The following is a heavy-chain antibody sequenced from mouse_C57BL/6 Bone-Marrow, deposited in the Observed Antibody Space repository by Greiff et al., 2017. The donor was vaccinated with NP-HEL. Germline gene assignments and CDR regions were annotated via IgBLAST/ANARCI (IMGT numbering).Heavy chain of an antibody. CDR3: ARSSDYDGAWFAY. CDR1: GYTFTSYG. D-gene: IGHD2-4*01. J-gene: IGHJ3*01. CDR2: IYPRSGNT. Sequence: VQLQQSGAELARPGASVKLSCKASGYTFTSYGISWVKQRTGQGLEWIGEIYPRSGNTYYNEKFKGKATLTADKSSSTAYMELRSLTSEDSAVYFCARSSDYDGAWFAYWGQGTLVTVSA. V-gene: IGHV1-81*01.